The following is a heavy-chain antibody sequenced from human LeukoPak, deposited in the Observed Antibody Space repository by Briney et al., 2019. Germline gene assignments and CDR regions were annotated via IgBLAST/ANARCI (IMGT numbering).Heavy chain of an antibody. CDR2: INPNSGGT. CDR3: AIGGYSGYDFLIGAIDY. CDR1: GYTFTGYY. Sequence: ASVKVSCKASGYTFTGYYMHWVRQAPGQGLEWMGWINPNSGGTNYAQKFQGRVTMTRDTSISTAYMELSRLRSDDTAVYYCAIGGYSGYDFLIGAIDYWGQGTLVTVSS. D-gene: IGHD5-12*01. J-gene: IGHJ4*02. V-gene: IGHV1-2*02.